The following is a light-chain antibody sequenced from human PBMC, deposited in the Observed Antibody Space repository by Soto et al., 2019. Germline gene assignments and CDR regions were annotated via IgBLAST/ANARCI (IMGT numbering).Light chain of an antibody. CDR1: SSNIGNYD. Sequence: QSVLTQPPSVSAAPGQKVTISCSGSSSNIGNYDVSWYQQLPGTAPKLLIYDNNKRPSGIPDRFSGSKSGTSATLGITGLQTGDEADYYCATWDSSLSAVVFGGGTKITVL. CDR3: ATWDSSLSAVV. CDR2: DNN. V-gene: IGLV1-51*01. J-gene: IGLJ2*01.